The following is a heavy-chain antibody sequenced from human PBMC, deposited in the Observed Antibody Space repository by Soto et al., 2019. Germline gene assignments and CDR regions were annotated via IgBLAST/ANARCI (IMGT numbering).Heavy chain of an antibody. CDR3: AREVYYYDSSGHGYFDY. CDR2: IYYSGST. Sequence: SETLSLTCTVSGGSVSSGSYYWSWIRQPPGKGLEWIGYIYYSGSTNYNPSLKSRVTISVDTSKNQFSLKLSSVTAADTAVYYCAREVYYYDSSGHGYFDYWGQGTLVTVSS. D-gene: IGHD3-22*01. V-gene: IGHV4-61*01. CDR1: GGSVSSGSYY. J-gene: IGHJ4*02.